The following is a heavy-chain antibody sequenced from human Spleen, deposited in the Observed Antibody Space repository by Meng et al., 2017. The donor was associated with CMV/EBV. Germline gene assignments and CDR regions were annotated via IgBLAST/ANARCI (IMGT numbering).Heavy chain of an antibody. CDR1: VSRYDYS. CDR3: ARDLHCASTSCSNWFDP. CDR2: IYYSENT. V-gene: IGHV4-61*08. Sequence: VSRYDYSWHWIRQPPGKGLEWIGHIYYSENTNYNPSLRSRVTISVDTSRNQFSLRLTSVTAADTAMYYCARDLHCASTSCSNWFDPWGQGTLVTVSS. J-gene: IGHJ5*02. D-gene: IGHD2-2*01.